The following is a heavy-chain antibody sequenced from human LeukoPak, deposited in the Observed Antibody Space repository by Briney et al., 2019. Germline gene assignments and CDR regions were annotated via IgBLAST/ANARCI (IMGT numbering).Heavy chain of an antibody. Sequence: GGSLRLSCAASGFTISLYWMSWVRQAPGKGLEWVANINQVASEKNYVDSVKGRSTISRDNAKNSLYLQMNSVRAEDTAMYYCVRDGGYYGPDSWGQGALVSVSS. CDR2: INQVASEK. J-gene: IGHJ4*02. CDR3: VRDGGYYGPDS. CDR1: GFTISLYW. D-gene: IGHD3-10*01. V-gene: IGHV3-7*04.